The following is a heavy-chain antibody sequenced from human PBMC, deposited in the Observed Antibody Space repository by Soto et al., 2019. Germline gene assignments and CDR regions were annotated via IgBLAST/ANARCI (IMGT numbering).Heavy chain of an antibody. CDR2: IIPIFGTI. Sequence: QVQLVQSGTEVRKPGSSVKVSCKASGGTFDSNAISWVRLAPGQGLEWMGGIIPIFGTINNAQKFQDRVTIPAEESANIVNMELSSLRYEDTAIYYCAREGLTFGPGAVGGAFDIWGQGTLVTVSS. D-gene: IGHD2-2*01. V-gene: IGHV1-69*12. CDR1: GGTFDSNA. J-gene: IGHJ3*02. CDR3: AREGLTFGPGAVGGAFDI.